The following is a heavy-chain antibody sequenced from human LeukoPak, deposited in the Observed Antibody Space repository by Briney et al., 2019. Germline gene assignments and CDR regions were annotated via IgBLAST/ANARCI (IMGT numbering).Heavy chain of an antibody. V-gene: IGHV4-34*01. CDR1: GGSFSGYY. D-gene: IGHD3-10*01. Sequence: SETLSLTCAVYGGSFSGYYWSWIRQPPGKGLEWIGETNHSGSTNYNPSLKSRVTVSVDTSKNQFSLKLSSVTAADTAVYYCRMVRGVISTPYYGMDVWGQGTTVTVSS. CDR2: TNHSGST. CDR3: RMVRGVISTPYYGMDV. J-gene: IGHJ6*02.